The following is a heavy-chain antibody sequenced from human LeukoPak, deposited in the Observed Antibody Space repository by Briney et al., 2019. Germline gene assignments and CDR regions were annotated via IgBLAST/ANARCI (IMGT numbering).Heavy chain of an antibody. CDR3: ARDRVSGSYPDAFDI. CDR1: GFTFSSYG. V-gene: IGHV3-33*01. J-gene: IGHJ3*02. D-gene: IGHD1-26*01. Sequence: PGRSLRLSCAASGFTFSSYGMHWVRQAPGKGLEWVAVIWCDGSNKYYADSVKGRFTISRDNSKNALYLQMNSLRAEDTAVYYCARDRVSGSYPDAFDIWGQGTMVTVSS. CDR2: IWCDGSNK.